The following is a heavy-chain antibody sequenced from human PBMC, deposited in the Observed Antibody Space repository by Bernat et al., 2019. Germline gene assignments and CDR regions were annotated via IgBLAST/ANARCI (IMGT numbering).Heavy chain of an antibody. D-gene: IGHD3-16*01. V-gene: IGHV3-23*01. Sequence: EVQLLESGGGLVQPGGSLRLSCAASGFTFSSYAMSWVRQAPGKGLEWVSALSGSGGSTYYADSVKGRFTISSDNSKNTLYLQMTSLRAEDTAVYYCAQKATNDYIWGSYTYYFDYWGQGTLVTVSS. CDR1: GFTFSSYA. J-gene: IGHJ4*02. CDR3: AQKATNDYIWGSYTYYFDY. CDR2: LSGSGGST.